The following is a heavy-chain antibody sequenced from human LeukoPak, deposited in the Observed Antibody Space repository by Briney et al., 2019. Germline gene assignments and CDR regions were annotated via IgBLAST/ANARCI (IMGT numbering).Heavy chain of an antibody. D-gene: IGHD6-13*01. CDR2: ISSSGNTI. Sequence: GGSLRLSCVAPGFTFSSYVMYWVRQAPGKGLEWLSYISSSGNTIYYADSVKGRFTISRDNAKNSLYLQMNSLRAEDTAVYYCGKFRCSSWAWTIHYWGQGTLVTVSS. V-gene: IGHV3-48*03. CDR3: GKFRCSSWAWTIHY. CDR1: GFTFSSYV. J-gene: IGHJ4*02.